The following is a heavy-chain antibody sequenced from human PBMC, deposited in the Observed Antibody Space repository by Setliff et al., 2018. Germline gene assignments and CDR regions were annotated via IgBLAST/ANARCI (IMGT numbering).Heavy chain of an antibody. V-gene: IGHV1-24*01. CDR1: GYRLIEVS. J-gene: IGHJ4*02. CDR3: ARVAPHYYDSSGPSFDY. D-gene: IGHD3-22*01. Sequence: ASVKVSCKVSGYRLIEVSMHWVRQAPGKGLEWMGGFDPEDEETIYAQKFQGRVTMTEDTSTDTAYMELSSLRSEDTAVYYCARVAPHYYDSSGPSFDYWGQGTLVTAPQ. CDR2: FDPEDEET.